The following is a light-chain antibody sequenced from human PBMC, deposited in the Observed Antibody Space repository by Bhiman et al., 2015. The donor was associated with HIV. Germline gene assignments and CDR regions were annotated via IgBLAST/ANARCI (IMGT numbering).Light chain of an antibody. CDR3: AAWDDSLNGSWV. J-gene: IGLJ3*02. V-gene: IGLV1-44*01. Sequence: QSVLTQPPSASGTPGQRVTISCSGSSSNIGSNTVNWYQRLPGTAPKLLIYRNDQRPSGVPDRFSGSKSGTAASLAISGLQAEDEADYYCAAWDDSLNGSWVFGGGTKLTVL. CDR1: SSNIGSNT. CDR2: RND.